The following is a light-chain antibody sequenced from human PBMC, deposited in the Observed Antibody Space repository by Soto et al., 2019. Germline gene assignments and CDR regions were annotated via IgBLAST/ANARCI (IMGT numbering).Light chain of an antibody. V-gene: IGLV2-14*01. CDR2: DVT. CDR3: NSFTSRSTVV. J-gene: IGLJ2*01. Sequence: QSALTQPASVSGSPRQSITISCTGTSSDVGGSDYVSWYQQHPGKAPKLMIYDVTNRPSGVSNRFSGSKSGNTASLTISGLQAEDEADYYCNSFTSRSTVVFGGGTKVTVL. CDR1: SSDVGGSDY.